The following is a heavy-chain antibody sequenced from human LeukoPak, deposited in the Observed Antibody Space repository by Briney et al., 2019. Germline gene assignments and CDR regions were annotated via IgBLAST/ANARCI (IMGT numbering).Heavy chain of an antibody. CDR3: ARGYYDILTGYYGPCDY. D-gene: IGHD3-9*01. Sequence: GASVKVSCKASGYTFTSYDMHWVRQAPGQGLEWMGWINPNSGGTNYAQKFQGRVTMTRDTSISAAYMELSRLRSDDTAVYYCARGYYDILTGYYGPCDYWGQGTLVTVSS. CDR2: INPNSGGT. V-gene: IGHV1-2*02. CDR1: GYTFTSYD. J-gene: IGHJ4*02.